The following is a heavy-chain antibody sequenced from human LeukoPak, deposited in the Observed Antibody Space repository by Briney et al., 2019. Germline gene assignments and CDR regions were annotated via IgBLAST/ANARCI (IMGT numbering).Heavy chain of an antibody. CDR2: ISSSGSTI. V-gene: IGHV3-48*03. CDR1: GVTFSSYE. Sequence: SGGTLRLSCAASGVTFSSYEMNWVRQAPGKGLEWVSYISSSGSTIYYADSVKGRFTISRDNAKNSLYLQMNSLRAEDTAVYYCASFSGYKGPWGQGTLVTVSS. D-gene: IGHD5-12*01. J-gene: IGHJ5*02. CDR3: ASFSGYKGP.